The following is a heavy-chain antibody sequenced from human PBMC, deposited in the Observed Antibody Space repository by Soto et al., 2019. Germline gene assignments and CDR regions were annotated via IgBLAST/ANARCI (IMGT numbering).Heavy chain of an antibody. CDR2: IRGKTFGGTT. J-gene: IGHJ4*02. D-gene: IGHD2-15*01. V-gene: IGHV3-49*03. Sequence: PGGSLRLSCTTSGFTFGDYTLSWFRQTPGKGLEWVGFIRGKTFGGTTEYAASVKGRFAISRGDSTSIAYLQMSSLRTEDTALYYCSRDLRVDRYCSGGTCYSVFAYWGQGTLVTVSS. CDR1: GFTFGDYT. CDR3: SRDLRVDRYCSGGTCYSVFAY.